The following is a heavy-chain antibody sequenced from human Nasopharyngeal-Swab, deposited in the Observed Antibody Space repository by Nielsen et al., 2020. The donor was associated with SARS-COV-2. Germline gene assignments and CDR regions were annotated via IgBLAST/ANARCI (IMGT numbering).Heavy chain of an antibody. Sequence: GESLKISCAASGFIFGSYAMSWVRQAPGKGLEWVSRVYSGGSGIRYADSVRGRFTISRDDSKNTVYLQMNGLRAEDTALYYGAKGFGPYVTAADYWGQGTLVTVSS. V-gene: IGHV3-23*03. CDR1: GFIFGSYA. CDR3: AKGFGPYVTAADY. CDR2: VYSGGSGI. J-gene: IGHJ4*02. D-gene: IGHD2-21*02.